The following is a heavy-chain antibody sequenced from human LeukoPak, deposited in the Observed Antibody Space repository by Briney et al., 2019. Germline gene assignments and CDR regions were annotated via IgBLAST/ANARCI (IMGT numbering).Heavy chain of an antibody. J-gene: IGHJ4*02. CDR1: GYSISSGYY. D-gene: IGHD3-10*01. CDR2: IYHSGST. CDR3: AREHTSGTRGLDY. Sequence: SETLSPTCAVSGYSISSGYYWGWIRQPPGKGLEWIGSIYHSGSTYHNPSLKSRVTISVDTSKNQFSLKLSSVTSPDTAVYYCAREHTSGTRGLDYWGRGTLVTVSS. V-gene: IGHV4-38-2*02.